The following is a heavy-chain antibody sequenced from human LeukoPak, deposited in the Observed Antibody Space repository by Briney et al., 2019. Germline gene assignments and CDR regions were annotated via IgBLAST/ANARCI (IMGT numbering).Heavy chain of an antibody. Sequence: SVKVSCKASGGAFSSYAISWVRQAPGQGLEWMGGIIPIFGTANYAQKFQGRVTITADESTSTAYMELSSLRSEDTAVYYCARSIQLWDRGWDYYYMDVWGKGTTVTVSS. V-gene: IGHV1-69*13. CDR2: IIPIFGTA. D-gene: IGHD5-18*01. CDR1: GGAFSSYA. J-gene: IGHJ6*03. CDR3: ARSIQLWDRGWDYYYMDV.